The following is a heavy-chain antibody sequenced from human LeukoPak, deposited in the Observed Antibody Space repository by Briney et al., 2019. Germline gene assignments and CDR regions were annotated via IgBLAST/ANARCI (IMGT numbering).Heavy chain of an antibody. J-gene: IGHJ4*02. V-gene: IGHV4-59*01. CDR1: GGSISSYY. D-gene: IGHD3/OR15-3a*01. CDR2: IYYSGST. Sequence: NPSETLSLTCTVSGGSISSYYWSWIRQPPGKGLEWIGYIYYSGSTNYNPSLESRVTISVDTSKNQFSLKLTSVTAADTAIYYCARGTGYYPHWGQGTLVTVSS. CDR3: ARGTGYYPH.